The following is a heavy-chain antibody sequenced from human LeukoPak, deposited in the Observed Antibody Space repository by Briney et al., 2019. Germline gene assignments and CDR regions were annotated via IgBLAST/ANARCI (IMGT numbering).Heavy chain of an antibody. CDR2: ITTDGSST. CDR3: ARDYYSGSRDLDY. D-gene: IGHD3-22*01. J-gene: IGHJ4*02. V-gene: IGHV3-74*01. Sequence: GGSLRLSCAASGFTSSSYWMHWVRQAPGKGLMWVSLITTDGSSTTYADSVKGRFTISRDNAKNTLYLQMNSLRAEDTAVYYCARDYYSGSRDLDYWGQGTLVTVSS. CDR1: GFTSSSYW.